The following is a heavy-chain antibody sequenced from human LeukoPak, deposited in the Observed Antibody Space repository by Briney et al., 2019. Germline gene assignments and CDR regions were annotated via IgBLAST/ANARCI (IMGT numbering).Heavy chain of an antibody. Sequence: ASVKVSCKASGYTFTSYRISWVRQAPGQGLEWMGWINPNSGGTTYAQKFQGRVTMTRDTSISTAYMELSRLTSDDTAVYYCTRGPSTTVTNRNYFDYRGQGTLVTVSP. V-gene: IGHV1-2*02. CDR3: TRGPSTTVTNRNYFDY. D-gene: IGHD4-11*01. CDR2: INPNSGGT. CDR1: GYTFTSYR. J-gene: IGHJ4*02.